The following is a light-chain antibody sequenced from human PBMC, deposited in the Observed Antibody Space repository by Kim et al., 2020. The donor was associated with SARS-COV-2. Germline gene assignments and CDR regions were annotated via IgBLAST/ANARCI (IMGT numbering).Light chain of an antibody. Sequence: SYELTQPPSVSVAPGETARITCEEDNIGTKSVHWYQQKAGQAPVLIMSDDSDRPAGIPERFSGSNSGNKATLTITGVEAGDEADYHCKVWETASDPLFGG. J-gene: IGLJ3*02. CDR1: NIGTKS. CDR3: KVWETASDPL. V-gene: IGLV3-21*01. CDR2: DDS.